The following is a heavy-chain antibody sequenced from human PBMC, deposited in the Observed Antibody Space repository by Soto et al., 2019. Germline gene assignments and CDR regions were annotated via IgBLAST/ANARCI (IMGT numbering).Heavy chain of an antibody. CDR3: ARVGYGAGGAFSYFDY. Sequence: QVQLVQSGAEVKKPGSSVKVSCKASGGTFSSYAISWVRQAPGQGLEWMGGIIPIFGTANYAQKFQGRVTITADESTSTAYMEVSSLRSEDTAVYYCARVGYGAGGAFSYFDYWGQGTLVTVSS. D-gene: IGHD4-17*01. CDR1: GGTFSSYA. CDR2: IIPIFGTA. J-gene: IGHJ4*02. V-gene: IGHV1-69*12.